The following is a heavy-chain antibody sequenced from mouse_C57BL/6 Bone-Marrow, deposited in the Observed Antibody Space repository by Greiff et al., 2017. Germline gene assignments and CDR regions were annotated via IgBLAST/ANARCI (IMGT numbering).Heavy chain of an antibody. V-gene: IGHV1-59*01. J-gene: IGHJ3*01. CDR3: AREGGDSPWFAY. Sequence: VQLQQPGAELVRPGTSVKLSCKASGYTFTSYWMHWVKQRPGQGLEWIGVIDPSDSYTNYNQKFKGKATLTVATSSSTAYMQLSSLTSEDSAVYYCAREGGDSPWFAYWGQGTLVTVSA. CDR1: GYTFTSYW. CDR2: IDPSDSYT.